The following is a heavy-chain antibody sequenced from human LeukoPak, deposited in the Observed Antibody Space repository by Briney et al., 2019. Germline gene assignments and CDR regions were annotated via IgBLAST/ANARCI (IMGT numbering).Heavy chain of an antibody. CDR3: ARAALRGDLDY. D-gene: IGHD3-16*01. J-gene: IGHJ4*02. Sequence: SETLSLTCSVSGGSISSSSYYWDWLRQPPGKGLDWIGSIYYSGSTYYNPSLKSRVTISVDTSKNQFSLKLSSVTAADTAVYYCARAALRGDLDYWGQGTLVTVSS. CDR1: GGSISSSSYY. V-gene: IGHV4-39*07. CDR2: IYYSGST.